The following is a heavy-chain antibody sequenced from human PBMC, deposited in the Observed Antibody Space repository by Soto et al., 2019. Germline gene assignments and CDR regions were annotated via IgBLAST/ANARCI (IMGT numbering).Heavy chain of an antibody. CDR3: ARGEQWLQIDY. CDR2: IYYSGST. D-gene: IGHD6-19*01. Sequence: SETLSLTCTVSGGSISSGGYYWSWIRQHPGKGLEWIGYIYYSGSTYYNPSLKSRVTISVDTSKNQFSLKLSSVTAADTAVYYCARGEQWLQIDYWGQGTLVTVSS. CDR1: GGSISSGGYY. J-gene: IGHJ4*02. V-gene: IGHV4-31*03.